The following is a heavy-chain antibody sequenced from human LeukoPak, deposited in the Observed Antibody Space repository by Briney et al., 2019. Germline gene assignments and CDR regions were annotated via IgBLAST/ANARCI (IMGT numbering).Heavy chain of an antibody. D-gene: IGHD3-22*01. Sequence: GGSLRLSCAASGFTFSSYEMNWVRQAPGKGLEWVSYIRSSGSTIYYADSVKGRFTISRDNAKNSLYLQMNSLRAEDTAVYYCARSGVGGPYYYDSSGYGYWGQGTLVTVSS. CDR1: GFTFSSYE. J-gene: IGHJ4*02. CDR2: IRSSGSTI. CDR3: ARSGVGGPYYYDSSGYGY. V-gene: IGHV3-48*03.